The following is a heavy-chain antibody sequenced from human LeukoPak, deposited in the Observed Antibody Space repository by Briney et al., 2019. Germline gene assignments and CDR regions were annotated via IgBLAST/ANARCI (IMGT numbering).Heavy chain of an antibody. V-gene: IGHV4-4*07. CDR1: GGSISSYY. D-gene: IGHD4-11*01. CDR2: IYSSGST. CDR3: ASSSKYPTPAY. J-gene: IGHJ4*02. Sequence: KPSETLSLTCTVSGGSISSYYWSWIRQPAGKGLECIGRIYSSGSTNYNPSLKSRVTISVDTPKNQFSLKLSSVTAADTAVYYCASSSKYPTPAYWGQGTLVTVSS.